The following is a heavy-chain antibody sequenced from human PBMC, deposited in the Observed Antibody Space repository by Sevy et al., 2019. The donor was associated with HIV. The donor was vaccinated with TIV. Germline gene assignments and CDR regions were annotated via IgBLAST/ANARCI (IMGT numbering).Heavy chain of an antibody. CDR1: GFTFSSYA. D-gene: IGHD3-3*01. CDR2: ISYDGSNK. J-gene: IGHJ6*02. Sequence: GGSLRLSCAASGFTFSSYAMHWVRQAPGKGLEWVAVISYDGSNKYYADSVKGRFTISRDNSKNTLYLQMNSLRAEDTAVYYCAGDYDFWSGYSYRYGMDVWGQGTTVTVSS. CDR3: AGDYDFWSGYSYRYGMDV. V-gene: IGHV3-30*04.